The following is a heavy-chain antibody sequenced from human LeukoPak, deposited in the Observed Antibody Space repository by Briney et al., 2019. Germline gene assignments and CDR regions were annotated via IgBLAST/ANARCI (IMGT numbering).Heavy chain of an antibody. J-gene: IGHJ5*02. CDR1: GYTFTNYG. D-gene: IGHD2-15*01. CDR2: LSTYDHDT. Sequence: GASVKVSCKASGYTFTNYGISWVRQAPGQGLEGMAWLSTYDHDTNYAQKFRGRVTMTTDTSTSPAYMELRSLGSDDTAVYYCVRDYFCSGGTCDDCFDPWGQRTLVTVSS. V-gene: IGHV1-18*01. CDR3: VRDYFCSGGTCDDCFDP.